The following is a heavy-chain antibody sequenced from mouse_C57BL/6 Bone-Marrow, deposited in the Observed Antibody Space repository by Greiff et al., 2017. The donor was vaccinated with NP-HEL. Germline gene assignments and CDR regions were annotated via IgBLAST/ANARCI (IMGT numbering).Heavy chain of an antibody. J-gene: IGHJ3*01. Sequence: LQQSGAELVRPGASVKMSCKASGYTFTSYNMHWVKQTPRQGLEWIGAIYPGNGDTSYNQKFKGKATLTVDKSSSTAYMQLSSLTSEDSAVYFCARSRYDGYYVGFAYWGQGTLVTVSA. CDR1: GYTFTSYN. CDR2: IYPGNGDT. CDR3: ARSRYDGYYVGFAY. V-gene: IGHV1-12*01. D-gene: IGHD2-3*01.